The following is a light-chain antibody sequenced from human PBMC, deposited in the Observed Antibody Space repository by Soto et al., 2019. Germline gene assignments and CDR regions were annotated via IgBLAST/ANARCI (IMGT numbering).Light chain of an antibody. J-gene: IGLJ1*01. CDR3: NSHTSSGFRV. Sequence: QSALTQPASVSGSPGQSITISCTGASSDFGNFNYVSWYQQHPGKVPKLIIYEVTSRPSGVSNRFSGSKSDNTASLTISGLQAEDEAYYYCNSHTSSGFRVFGTGTKLTVL. CDR2: EVT. CDR1: SSDFGNFNY. V-gene: IGLV2-14*01.